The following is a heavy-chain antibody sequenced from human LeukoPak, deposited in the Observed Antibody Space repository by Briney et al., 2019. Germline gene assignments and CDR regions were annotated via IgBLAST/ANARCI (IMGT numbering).Heavy chain of an antibody. CDR2: ISGSGGST. D-gene: IGHD2-21*02. CDR3: AKWIHIVVVTAIPGAFDI. Sequence: GGSLRLSCAASGFTFSSYAVSWVRQAPGKGLEWVSAISGSGGSTYCADSVKGRFTISRDNSKNTLYLQMNSLRAEDTAVYYCAKWIHIVVVTAIPGAFDIWGQGTMVTVSS. J-gene: IGHJ3*02. V-gene: IGHV3-23*01. CDR1: GFTFSSYA.